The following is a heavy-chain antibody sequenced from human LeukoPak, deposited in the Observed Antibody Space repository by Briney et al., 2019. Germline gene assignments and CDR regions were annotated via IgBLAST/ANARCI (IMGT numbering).Heavy chain of an antibody. V-gene: IGHV3-30*02. CDR2: ISDSGGDK. J-gene: IGHJ4*02. CDR3: ARDGGSDSYAFDY. D-gene: IGHD5-18*01. CDR1: GFTLRRYC. Sequence: GWSLTLSCPACGFTLRRYCFHWVRQAPAKGLEWVAFISDSGGDKWYADSVKGRLTLCRDKSKNTVNLQMSSLGVDDRARDYCARDGGSDSYAFDYWGQGTQVTVSS.